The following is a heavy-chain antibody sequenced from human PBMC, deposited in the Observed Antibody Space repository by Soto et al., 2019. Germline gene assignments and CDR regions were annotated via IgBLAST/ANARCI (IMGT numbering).Heavy chain of an antibody. J-gene: IGHJ4*02. V-gene: IGHV1-69*06. CDR1: GGTFSSYA. CDR2: LIPIFGTA. Sequence: QVQLVQSGAEVKKPGSSVKVSCKASGGTFSSYAISWVRQAPGQGLEWMGGLIPIFGTANYARKFQGRVTITAEKSTSTAYMALSSLRSEDTAVYYCARDRPYSGSEGPGVDYWGQGTLVTVSS. CDR3: ARDRPYSGSEGPGVDY. D-gene: IGHD1-26*01.